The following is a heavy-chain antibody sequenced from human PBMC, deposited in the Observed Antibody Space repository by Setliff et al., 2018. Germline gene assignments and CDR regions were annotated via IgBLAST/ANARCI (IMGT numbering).Heavy chain of an antibody. J-gene: IGHJ6*03. D-gene: IGHD1-1*01. CDR2: ISSSGSFI. V-gene: IGHV3-21*01. Sequence: GGSLRLSCAASGLTVAAYTMTWVRQAPGKGLEWISSISSSGSFIYYADSVKGRLTISRDNAKNSLYLQMNSLRADDTAVYYCARGPWKHSAYYYYYYMDVWGKGTTVTVSS. CDR1: GLTVAAYT. CDR3: ARGPWKHSAYYYYYYMDV.